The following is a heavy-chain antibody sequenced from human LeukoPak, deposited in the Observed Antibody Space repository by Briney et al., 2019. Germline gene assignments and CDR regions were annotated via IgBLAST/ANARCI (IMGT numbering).Heavy chain of an antibody. CDR1: GGSISNY. J-gene: IGHJ4*02. D-gene: IGHD2/OR15-2a*01. CDR2: ISDIGSI. Sequence: SETLPLTCTVSGGSISNYWSWIRQPPGKGLEWIAYISDIGSINYNPSLKSRVTISLDTSKNQFSLKLSSVTAADTAVYYCAGHHPRNTVDFWGQGTLVTVSS. CDR3: AGHHPRNTVDF. V-gene: IGHV4-59*08.